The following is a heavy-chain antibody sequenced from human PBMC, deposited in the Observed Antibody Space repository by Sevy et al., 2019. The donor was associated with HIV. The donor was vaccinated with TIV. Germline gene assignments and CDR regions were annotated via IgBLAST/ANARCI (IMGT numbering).Heavy chain of an antibody. CDR1: GGSISSYY. D-gene: IGHD3-22*01. CDR3: AGQDSSGYYYAVDY. V-gene: IGHV4-4*07. J-gene: IGHJ4*02. CDR2: IYTSGST. Sequence: SETLSLTCTVSGGSISSYYWSWIRQPAGKGLEWIERIYTSGSTNYNPSLKSRVTMSVDTSKNQFSLKLSSVTAADTAVYYCAGQDSSGYYYAVDYWGQGTLVTVSS.